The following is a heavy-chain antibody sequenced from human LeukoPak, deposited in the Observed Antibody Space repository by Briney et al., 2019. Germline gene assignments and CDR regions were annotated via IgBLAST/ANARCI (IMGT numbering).Heavy chain of an antibody. CDR1: GFTFIIYT. V-gene: IGHV3-21*01. CDR2: ITSSSTYI. D-gene: IGHD2-8*01. CDR3: ARERGYCTNGACYTEDYYYYMDV. Sequence: GGSLRLSCAASGFTFIIYTMNWVRQAPGKGLEWVSSITSSSTYIYYADSVKGRFTISRDNAKNSLYLQINSLRAEDTAVYFCARERGYCTNGACYTEDYYYYMDVWGKGTTVTVSS. J-gene: IGHJ6*03.